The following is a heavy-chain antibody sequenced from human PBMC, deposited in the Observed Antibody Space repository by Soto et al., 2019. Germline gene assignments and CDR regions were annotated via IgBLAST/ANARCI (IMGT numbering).Heavy chain of an antibody. CDR1: GYTFTGYA. V-gene: IGHV1-3*01. CDR2: INSGNGNT. CDR3: ARGDSYPAFYVIDV. Sequence: QVQLVQSGAEVKKPGASVQVSCKTSGYTFTGYAIHWVRQAPGQRLEWMGWINSGNGNTKYSQKFQGRVTITRDTSANTVYMDLTSLRSEDTAVYSCARGDSYPAFYVIDVWGQGTTVTVSS. D-gene: IGHD2-21*02. J-gene: IGHJ6*02.